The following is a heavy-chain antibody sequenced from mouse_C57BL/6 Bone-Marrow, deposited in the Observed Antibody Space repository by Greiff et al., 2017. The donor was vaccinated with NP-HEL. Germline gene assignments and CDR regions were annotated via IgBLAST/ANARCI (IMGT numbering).Heavy chain of an antibody. J-gene: IGHJ2*01. D-gene: IGHD1-1*01. CDR1: GYTFTDYE. CDR2: IDPETGGT. CDR3: TRGGYYGDY. V-gene: IGHV1-15*01. Sequence: QVQLQQSGAELVRPGASVTLSCKASGYTFTDYEMHWVKQTPVHGLEWIGAIDPETGGTAYNQKFKGKAILTADKSSSTAYMELRSLTSEDSAVYYCTRGGYYGDYWGQGTTLTVSS.